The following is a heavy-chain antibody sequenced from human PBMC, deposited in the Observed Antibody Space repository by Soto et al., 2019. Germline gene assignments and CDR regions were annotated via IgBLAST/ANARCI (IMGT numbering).Heavy chain of an antibody. CDR1: GGSISSSSYY. D-gene: IGHD3-16*02. J-gene: IGHJ4*02. Sequence: PSETLSLTCTVSGGSISSSSYYWGWIRQPPGKGLEWIGSIYYSGSTYYNPSLKSRVTISVDTSKNQFSLKLSSVTAADTAVYYCARTFYDYVWGSYRAHPVDYWGQGTLVTVSS. CDR2: IYYSGST. CDR3: ARTFYDYVWGSYRAHPVDY. V-gene: IGHV4-39*01.